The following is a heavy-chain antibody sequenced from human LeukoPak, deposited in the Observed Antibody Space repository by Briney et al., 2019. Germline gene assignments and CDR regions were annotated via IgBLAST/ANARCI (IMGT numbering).Heavy chain of an antibody. J-gene: IGHJ4*02. CDR3: AKGAMHYYDSSGYNYFDY. CDR1: GFTFSSYA. D-gene: IGHD3-22*01. V-gene: IGHV3-23*01. CDR2: MSGSGGST. Sequence: TGRSLRLSCAASGFTFSSYAMSWVRQAPGKGLEWVSAMSGSGGSTYYADSVKGRFSISRDNSKNTLHLQMNSLRAEDTAVYYCAKGAMHYYDSSGYNYFDYWGQGTLVTVSS.